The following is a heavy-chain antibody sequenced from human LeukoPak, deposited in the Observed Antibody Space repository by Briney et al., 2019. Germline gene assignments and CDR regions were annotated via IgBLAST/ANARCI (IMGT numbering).Heavy chain of an antibody. CDR1: GDSIKNYY. Sequence: SETLSLTCTVSGDSIKNYYWIWIRQSPGKGLGWIGYIYYSGSTYYNPSLKSRVTMSVDTSKNQFSLKLNSVTAADTAVYYCARAGYCSSTSCQWVPLVWGQGTTVTVSS. J-gene: IGHJ6*02. CDR3: ARAGYCSSTSCQWVPLV. D-gene: IGHD2-2*03. V-gene: IGHV4-59*01. CDR2: IYYSGST.